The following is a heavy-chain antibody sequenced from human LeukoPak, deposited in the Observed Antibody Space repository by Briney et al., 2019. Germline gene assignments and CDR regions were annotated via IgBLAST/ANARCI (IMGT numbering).Heavy chain of an antibody. D-gene: IGHD3-10*01. J-gene: IGHJ4*02. CDR2: ISYDGSRK. CDR1: GFTFSNYG. Sequence: GRSLRLSCAASGFTFSNYGMHWVRQAPGKGLEWVAVISYDGSRKYYADSVKGRFTISRDTSKDTLYLEMDSLRAEDTAVYYCAKGRPITMVRGVFIPDYDYWGQGTLVTVSS. CDR3: AKGRPITMVRGVFIPDYDY. V-gene: IGHV3-30*18.